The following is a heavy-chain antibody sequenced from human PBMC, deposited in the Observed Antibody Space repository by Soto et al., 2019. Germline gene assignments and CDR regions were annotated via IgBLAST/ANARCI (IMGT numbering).Heavy chain of an antibody. V-gene: IGHV1-69*01. J-gene: IGHJ3*02. D-gene: IGHD5-12*01. CDR2: IIPIFGTA. Sequence: QVQLVQSGAEVKKPGSSVKVSCKASGGTFSSYAISWVRQAPGQGLEWMGGIIPIFGTANYAQKFQGRVTITADESTSTAYMELSSLRSEDTAVYYCARLGLGEMATFPGAFDIWGQGTMVTVFS. CDR1: GGTFSSYA. CDR3: ARLGLGEMATFPGAFDI.